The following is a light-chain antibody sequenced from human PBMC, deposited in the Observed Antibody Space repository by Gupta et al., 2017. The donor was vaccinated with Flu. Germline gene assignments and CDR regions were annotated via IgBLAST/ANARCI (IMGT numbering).Light chain of an antibody. Sequence: EIVMTQSPATLSVSPGERATLSCRASQSVSSNLAWYQQKPGQAPRLLIYGASTRATGIPARFSGSGSGKEFTLTISSLQSEDFAVYYCQQDKNWPPITFGRGTKVEIK. CDR1: QSVSSN. V-gene: IGKV3-15*01. CDR3: QQDKNWPPIT. CDR2: GAS. J-gene: IGKJ4*01.